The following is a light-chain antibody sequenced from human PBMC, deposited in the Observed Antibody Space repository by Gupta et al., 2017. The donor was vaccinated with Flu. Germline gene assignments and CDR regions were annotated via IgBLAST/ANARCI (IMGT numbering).Light chain of an antibody. CDR3: QQRSNWPPEVT. V-gene: IGKV3-11*01. CDR1: QSVSSY. Sequence: EIVLTQSPATLSLSPGERATLSCRASQSVSSYLAWYQQKPGQAPRLLIYDASNRDTGIPARFRGSGSGTDFTLTIRSLEPEDFAVYDCQQRSNWPPEVTFGPGTKVDIK. J-gene: IGKJ3*01. CDR2: DAS.